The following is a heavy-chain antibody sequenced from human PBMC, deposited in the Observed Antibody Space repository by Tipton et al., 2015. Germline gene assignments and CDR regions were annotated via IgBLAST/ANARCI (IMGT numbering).Heavy chain of an antibody. CDR1: SDSISKYY. J-gene: IGHJ6*02. V-gene: IGHV4-59*01. CDR2: IQYSGST. CDR3: ARDLEHGMDV. Sequence: LSLTCSVSSDSISKYYWSWIRQPPGKELEWIGYIQYSGSTNYNPSLKSRVTISVDTSKNQFSLTLNSVAAADTAVYYCARDLEHGMDVWGHGTTVTVSS. D-gene: IGHD5-24*01.